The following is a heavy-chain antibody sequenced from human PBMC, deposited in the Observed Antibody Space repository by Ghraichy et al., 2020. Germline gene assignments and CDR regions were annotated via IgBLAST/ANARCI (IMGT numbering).Heavy chain of an antibody. CDR1: GGSVTSGSYS. V-gene: IGHV4-30-2*01. D-gene: IGHD3-3*01. Sequence: SETLSLTCAVSGGSVTSGSYSWTWIRQPPGKGLEWIGYIYHSGTGYYNPSLESRVSFSVDRSRNQFSLDLTSVTAADTAIYYCAILASNGVDVWGQGTTVTVSS. J-gene: IGHJ6*02. CDR2: IYHSGTG. CDR3: AILASNGVDV.